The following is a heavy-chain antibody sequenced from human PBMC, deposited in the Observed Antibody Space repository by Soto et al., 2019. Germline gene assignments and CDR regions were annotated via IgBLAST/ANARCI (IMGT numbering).Heavy chain of an antibody. V-gene: IGHV4-59*01. J-gene: IGHJ3*02. D-gene: IGHD1-26*01. CDR1: GGSISGYY. CDR2: ITYSGST. CDR3: ARYSRPYCGWVAFDI. Sequence: QVQLQESGPGLVKPSETLSLTCTVSGGSISGYYWSWIRQPPGKGLEWIGYITYSGSTNYNPTLNTPVTITVDTAKNQFSLKLSSVTAADTAVYYCARYSRPYCGWVAFDIWGQGTMGTVSS.